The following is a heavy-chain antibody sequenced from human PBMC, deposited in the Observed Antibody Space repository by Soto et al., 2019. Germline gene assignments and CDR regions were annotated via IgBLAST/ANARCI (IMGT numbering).Heavy chain of an antibody. Sequence: GGSLRLSCAASGFTFSSIWMDWVRQAPGKGLEWLANISPDGSEKHYVDSVQGRFTISRDNAKNSLYLQMSSLTAEDSALYYCSRSLVSWGHGTRVTVSS. V-gene: IGHV3-7*01. CDR1: GFTFSSIW. J-gene: IGHJ5*01. CDR2: ISPDGSEK. CDR3: SRSLVS.